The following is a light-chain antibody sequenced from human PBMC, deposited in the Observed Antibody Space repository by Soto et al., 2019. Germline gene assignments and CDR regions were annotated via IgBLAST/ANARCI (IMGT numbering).Light chain of an antibody. CDR1: QYVSTTF. Sequence: IVLTQSPGTLSLSPGERATLSCRASQYVSTTFFAWYQQKPGQAPRLLLYGTSNRATGIPDRFSGSGSGTDFTLTISRPEPEDFAVYYCQQYGSSPLTFGGGTRIEIK. V-gene: IGKV3-20*01. CDR3: QQYGSSPLT. J-gene: IGKJ4*01. CDR2: GTS.